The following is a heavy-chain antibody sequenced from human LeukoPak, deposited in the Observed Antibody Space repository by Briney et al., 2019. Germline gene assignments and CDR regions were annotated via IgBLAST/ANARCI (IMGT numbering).Heavy chain of an antibody. Sequence: GGSLRLYCAASGFTFSSYGMHWVRQAPGKGLEWVAFIRYDGSNKYYAGSVKGRFTISRDNSKNTLYLQMNSLRAEDTAVYYCAKDPGDYGDYYFDYWGQGTLVTVSS. CDR3: AKDPGDYGDYYFDY. D-gene: IGHD4-17*01. V-gene: IGHV3-30*02. J-gene: IGHJ4*02. CDR1: GFTFSSYG. CDR2: IRYDGSNK.